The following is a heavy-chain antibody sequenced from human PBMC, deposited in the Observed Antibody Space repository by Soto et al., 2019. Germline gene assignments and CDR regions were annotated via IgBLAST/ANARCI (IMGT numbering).Heavy chain of an antibody. CDR1: GYTFTNYG. Sequence: QVHLVQSGAEVKKPGASVKVSCKASGYTFTNYGISWVRQAPGQGPEWMGWISGYNGNTKYAQTLQGRVTMTTDTSTSTAYMELRSLRSDDTAVYYCARGGSSWSAEFYQHWGQGTLVIVSS. CDR2: ISGYNGNT. J-gene: IGHJ1*01. V-gene: IGHV1-18*01. CDR3: ARGGSSWSAEFYQH. D-gene: IGHD6-13*01.